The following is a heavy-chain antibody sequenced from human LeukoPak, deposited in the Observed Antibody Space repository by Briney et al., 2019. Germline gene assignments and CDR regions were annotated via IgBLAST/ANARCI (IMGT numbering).Heavy chain of an antibody. Sequence: KPSETLSLTCAVYGGSFSGYYWSWIRQPPGKGLEWIGEITHSGSTNSNPSIKSRVTISVDTSKNQFSLKLSSVTAADTAVYYCARGPEIQLLRSWGQGTLVTVHS. D-gene: IGHD5-18*01. J-gene: IGHJ5*02. CDR1: GGSFSGYY. V-gene: IGHV4-34*01. CDR2: ITHSGST. CDR3: ARGPEIQLLRS.